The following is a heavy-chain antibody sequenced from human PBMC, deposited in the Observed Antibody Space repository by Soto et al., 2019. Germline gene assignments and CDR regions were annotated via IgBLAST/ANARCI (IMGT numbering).Heavy chain of an antibody. D-gene: IGHD2-21*02. Sequence: GGSLSLSCAASGFTFSSYAMSWVRQAPGKGLEWVSAISGCGGSTYYADSVKGRFTISRDNSKNTLYLQMNSLRAEDTAVYYCAKDPHHIVVVTAISSDAFDIRGQGTMVTVSS. CDR3: AKDPHHIVVVTAISSDAFDI. V-gene: IGHV3-23*01. CDR2: ISGCGGST. CDR1: GFTFSSYA. J-gene: IGHJ3*02.